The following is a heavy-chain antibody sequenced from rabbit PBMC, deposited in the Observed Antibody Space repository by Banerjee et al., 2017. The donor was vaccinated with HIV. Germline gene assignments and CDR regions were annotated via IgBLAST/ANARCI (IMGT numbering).Heavy chain of an antibody. CDR2: IYVGDDTT. J-gene: IGHJ4*01. CDR1: GFTISSSYY. D-gene: IGHD1-1*01. V-gene: IGHV1S40*01. Sequence: QSLEESGGDLVKPGASLTLTCTASGFTISSSYYMCWVRQAPGKGLEWIACIYVGDDTTYYANWVNGRFSISKTSSTTVTLQMTSLTAADTATYFCARDFDSSGGYVFDLWGPGTLVTVS. CDR3: ARDFDSSGGYVFDL.